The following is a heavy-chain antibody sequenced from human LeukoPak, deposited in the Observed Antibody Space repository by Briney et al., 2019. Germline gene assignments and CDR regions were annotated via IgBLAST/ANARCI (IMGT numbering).Heavy chain of an antibody. Sequence: GGSLRLSCAASGFTFSSYGMHWVRQAPGKGLEWVAFIRYDGSNKYFADSVKGRFTISRDNSKNTLYLQMNSLRAEDTAVYYCAKVSGSGSYYGRYYWGQGTLVTVSS. CDR3: AKVSGSGSYYGRYY. D-gene: IGHD1-26*01. J-gene: IGHJ4*02. V-gene: IGHV3-30*02. CDR1: GFTFSSYG. CDR2: IRYDGSNK.